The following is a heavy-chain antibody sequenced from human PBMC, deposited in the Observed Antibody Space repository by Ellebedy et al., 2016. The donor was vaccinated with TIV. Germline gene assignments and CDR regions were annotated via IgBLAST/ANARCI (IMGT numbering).Heavy chain of an antibody. J-gene: IGHJ4*02. Sequence: GESLKISCAASGFTFSDYSMNWIRQTPGKGLEWVSHISRSGSTRYYADSVEGRFTISRDNGRNSLYLQMSSLRADDTALYYCARDGGGSSRGAGDCWGQGTLVIVSS. V-gene: IGHV3-11*04. CDR3: ARDGGGSSRGAGDC. CDR1: GFTFSDYS. D-gene: IGHD1-26*01. CDR2: ISRSGSTR.